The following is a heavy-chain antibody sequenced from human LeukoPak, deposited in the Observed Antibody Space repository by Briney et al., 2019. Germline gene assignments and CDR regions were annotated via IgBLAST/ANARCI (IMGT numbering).Heavy chain of an antibody. D-gene: IGHD1-26*01. CDR2: IWYDGSDK. J-gene: IGHJ4*02. Sequence: PGRSLRLSCAASGFTFSNYGMHWVRQAPGKGLEWVAVIWYDGSDKYYTDSVKGRLTISRDNSKNTLYLQMNSLRAEDTAVYYCARDPGVGAIDYWGQGTLVTVSS. V-gene: IGHV3-33*01. CDR1: GFTFSNYG. CDR3: ARDPGVGAIDY.